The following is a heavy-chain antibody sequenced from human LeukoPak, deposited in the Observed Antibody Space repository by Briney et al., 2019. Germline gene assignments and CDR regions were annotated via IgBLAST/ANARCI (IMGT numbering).Heavy chain of an antibody. J-gene: IGHJ6*02. D-gene: IGHD4-17*01. V-gene: IGHV4-30-4*01. Sequence: SQTLSLTCTVSGGSISSGDYYWSWIRQPPGKGLEWIGYIYYSGSTYYNPSLKSRVTISVDTSKNQFSLKLSSVTAADTAVYYCARAVGDYVPYYYGMDVWGQGTTVTVSS. CDR3: ARAVGDYVPYYYGMDV. CDR2: IYYSGST. CDR1: GGSISSGDYY.